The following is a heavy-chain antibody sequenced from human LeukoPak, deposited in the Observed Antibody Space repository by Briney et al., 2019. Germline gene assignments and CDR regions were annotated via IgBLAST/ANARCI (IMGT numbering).Heavy chain of an antibody. Sequence: GGSLRLSCAASGFTFSSYWMSWVRQAPGKGLEWVANIKQDGSEKYYVDSVKGRFTISRDNAKNSLYLQMNSLRAEDTAVYYCARDLVVVPAATQYYYYYYGMDVWGQGTTVTVSS. J-gene: IGHJ6*02. D-gene: IGHD2-2*01. CDR1: GFTFSSYW. CDR2: IKQDGSEK. V-gene: IGHV3-7*01. CDR3: ARDLVVVPAATQYYYYYYGMDV.